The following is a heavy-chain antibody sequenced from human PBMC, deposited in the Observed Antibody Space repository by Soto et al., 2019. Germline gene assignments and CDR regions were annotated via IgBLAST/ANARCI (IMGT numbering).Heavy chain of an antibody. CDR2: INYSGRT. CDR1: GGSISSGRYS. Sequence: SETMSLSYPVSGGSISSGRYSWTWIRQHTAKGLEWIGYINYSGRTYSNPLLKGRVTISVDKSKKKLSLKLSSVTDADKAVYYCARGAGDSSGDGHFDYWGQGTLVTVSS. CDR3: ARGAGDSSGDGHFDY. V-gene: IGHV4-31*03. J-gene: IGHJ4*02. D-gene: IGHD3-22*01.